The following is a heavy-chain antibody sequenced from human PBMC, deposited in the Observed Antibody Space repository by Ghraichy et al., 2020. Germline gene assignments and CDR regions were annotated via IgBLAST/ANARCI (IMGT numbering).Heavy chain of an antibody. CDR1: GGSISSYY. J-gene: IGHJ2*01. CDR2: IYYSGST. V-gene: IGHV4-59*01. CDR3: ARTLPGIAVAGYWYFDL. D-gene: IGHD6-19*01. Sequence: SENLSLTCTVSGGSISSYYWSWIRQPPGKGLEWIGYIYYSGSTNYNPSLKSRVTISVDTSKNQFSLKLSSVTAADTAVYYCARTLPGIAVAGYWYFDLWGRGTLVTVSS.